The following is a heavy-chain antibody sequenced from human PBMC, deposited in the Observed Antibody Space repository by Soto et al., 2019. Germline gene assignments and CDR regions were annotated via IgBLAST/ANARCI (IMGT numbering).Heavy chain of an antibody. V-gene: IGHV3-21*01. CDR3: ARAFSRTYYYDSSGYFWNAFDI. J-gene: IGHJ3*02. D-gene: IGHD3-22*01. CDR2: ISSSSSYI. CDR1: GFTFSSYS. Sequence: GGSLRLSCSASGFTFSSYSMNWVRQAPGKGLEWVSSISSSSSYIYYADSVKGRFTISRDNAKNSLYLQMNSLRAEDTAVYYCARAFSRTYYYDSSGYFWNAFDIWGQGTMVTGSS.